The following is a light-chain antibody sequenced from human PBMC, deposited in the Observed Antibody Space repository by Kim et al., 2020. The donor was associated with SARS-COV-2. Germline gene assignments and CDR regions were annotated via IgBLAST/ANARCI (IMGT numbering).Light chain of an antibody. CDR1: QSISSN. Sequence: EIVMTQSPATLSVSPGERVTLSCRASQSISSNLGWYQQKSGQAPRLLIYGASTRATGIPARFSGSGSGTEFTLTISSLQSEDFAVYCCQQYNDWPWTFGQGTKVEIK. CDR2: GAS. V-gene: IGKV3-15*01. CDR3: QQYNDWPWT. J-gene: IGKJ1*01.